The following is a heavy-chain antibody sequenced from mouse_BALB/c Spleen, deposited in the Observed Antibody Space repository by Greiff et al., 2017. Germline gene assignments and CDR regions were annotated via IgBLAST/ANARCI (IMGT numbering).Heavy chain of an antibody. Sequence: LVESGAELVRPGASVTLSCKASGYTFTDYEMHWVKQTPVHGLEWIGAIDPETGGTAYNQKFKGKATLTADKSSSTAYMELRSLTSEDSAVYYCTRTYYEGTWFAYWGQGTLVTVSA. CDR3: TRTYYEGTWFAY. CDR2: IDPETGGT. V-gene: IGHV1-15*01. D-gene: IGHD2-10*01. J-gene: IGHJ3*01. CDR1: GYTFTDYE.